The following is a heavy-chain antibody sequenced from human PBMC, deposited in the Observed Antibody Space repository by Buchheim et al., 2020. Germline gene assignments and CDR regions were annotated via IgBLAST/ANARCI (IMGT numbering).Heavy chain of an antibody. CDR2: ISYDGSNK. D-gene: IGHD3-3*01. V-gene: IGHV3-30-3*01. CDR1: GFTFSSYA. Sequence: QVQLVESGGGVVQPGRSLRLSCAASGFTFSSYAMHWVRQAPGKGLEWVAVISYDGSNKYYADSVKGRFTIPRDNSKNTLYLQMNSLRAEDTAVYYCARGGPYYDFWSGHSLDYWGQGTL. J-gene: IGHJ4*02. CDR3: ARGGPYYDFWSGHSLDY.